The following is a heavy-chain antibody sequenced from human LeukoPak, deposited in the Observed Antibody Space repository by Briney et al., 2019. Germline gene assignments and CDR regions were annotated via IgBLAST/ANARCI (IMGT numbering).Heavy chain of an antibody. J-gene: IGHJ4*02. V-gene: IGHV3-21*01. D-gene: IGHD3-22*01. CDR2: ISSSSSYI. Sequence: AGGSLRLSCAASGFTFSSYSMNWVRQAPGKGLEWVSSISSSSSYIYYADSVKGRFTISRDNAKHSLYLQMNSLRAEDTAVYYCASSSGYYGSRYYFDYWGQGTLVTVSS. CDR1: GFTFSSYS. CDR3: ASSSGYYGSRYYFDY.